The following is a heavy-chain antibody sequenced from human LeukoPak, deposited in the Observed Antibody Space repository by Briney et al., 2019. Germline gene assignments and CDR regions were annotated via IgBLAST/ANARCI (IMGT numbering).Heavy chain of an antibody. J-gene: IGHJ4*02. D-gene: IGHD5-18*01. V-gene: IGHV3-7*01. CDR1: GFTFSSYW. CDR2: IKQDGSEK. Sequence: GGSLRLSCAASGFTFSSYWMSWVRQAPGKGLEWVANIKQDGSEKYYVDSVKGRFTISRDNAKNSLYLQMNSLRAEDTAVYYCAKDGYVDTAMVPTNFDYWGQGTLVTVSS. CDR3: AKDGYVDTAMVPTNFDY.